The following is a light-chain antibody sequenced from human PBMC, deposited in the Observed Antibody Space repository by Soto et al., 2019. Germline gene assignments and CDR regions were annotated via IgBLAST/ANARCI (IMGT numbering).Light chain of an antibody. CDR1: SSDVGGYNY. J-gene: IGLJ1*01. V-gene: IGLV2-14*01. CDR3: RSYTSGSTTARDV. CDR2: DVS. Sequence: QSALTQPASVSGSPGQSITISCTGTSSDVGGYNYVSWYQQHPGKAPKLMIYDVSNRPSGVSNRFSGSKSGNTASLTISGLQAEDEADYYCRSYTSGSTTARDVFGTGNKVTVL.